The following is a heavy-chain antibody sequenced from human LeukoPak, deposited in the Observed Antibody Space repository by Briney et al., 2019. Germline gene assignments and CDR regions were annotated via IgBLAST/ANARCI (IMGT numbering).Heavy chain of an antibody. V-gene: IGHV3-20*04. CDR3: ATSTWSIWSFGY. CDR1: GFTSHDYG. J-gene: IGHJ4*02. D-gene: IGHD6-13*01. Sequence: GRSLRLSCAASGFTSHDYGMSWVRQAPGKGLEWVSGINWNGGSTGYADSVKGRFTISRDNAKNSLYLQMNSLRAEDTALYYCATSTWSIWSFGYWGQGTLVTVSS. CDR2: INWNGGST.